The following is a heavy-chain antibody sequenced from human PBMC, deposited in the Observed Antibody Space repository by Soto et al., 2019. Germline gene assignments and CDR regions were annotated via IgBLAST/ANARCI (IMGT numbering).Heavy chain of an antibody. D-gene: IGHD6-19*01. Sequence: EVQLVQSGAEVKKPGESLKISCKGSGYSFTSYWIGWVRQMPGKGLEWVGIIYPGDSDTRYSPAFQGQVTTSAAKSISPASRQRSSPKASDTAMYYCARGSGSGWYQFDYWGQGALVTVSS. J-gene: IGHJ4*02. V-gene: IGHV5-51*01. CDR3: ARGSGSGWYQFDY. CDR2: IYPGDSDT. CDR1: GYSFTSYW.